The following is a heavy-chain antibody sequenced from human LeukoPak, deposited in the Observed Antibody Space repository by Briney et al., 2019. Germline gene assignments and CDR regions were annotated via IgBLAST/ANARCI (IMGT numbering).Heavy chain of an antibody. CDR2: IYPGDSDT. CDR3: ASPTHNWFDP. J-gene: IGHJ5*02. CDR1: GYSFTSYW. V-gene: IGHV5-51*01. Sequence: GESLKISCKGSGYSFTSYWSGWVRQMPGKGLEWMGIIYPGDSDTRYSPSFQGQVTISANKSLSTSYLQWSSLKASDTDMYYCASPTHNWFDPWGQGTLVTVSS.